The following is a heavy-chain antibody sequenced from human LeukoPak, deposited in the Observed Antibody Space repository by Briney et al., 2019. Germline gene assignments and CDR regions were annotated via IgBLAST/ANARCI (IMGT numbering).Heavy chain of an antibody. J-gene: IGHJ4*02. D-gene: IGHD1-26*01. CDR2: LPYDGSYN. CDR3: AKDKHVGASPEYYFDY. Sequence: GGSLRLSCLRSEVSLSSYGMHWVRQAPGKGLEWVAWLPYDGSYNLTAASLKGRFTISRDNSKNSLYLQMNSLRTEDTALYYCAKDKHVGASPEYYFDYWGQGTLVTVSS. V-gene: IGHV3-30*02. CDR1: EVSLSSYG.